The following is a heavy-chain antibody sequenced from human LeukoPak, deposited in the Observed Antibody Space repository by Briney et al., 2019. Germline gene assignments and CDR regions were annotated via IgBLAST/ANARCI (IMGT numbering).Heavy chain of an antibody. D-gene: IGHD4-17*01. Sequence: SSETLSLTCTVSGGSISTTIYYWAWIRQPPGKGLEWIGTIYYSGTTYYNPSLRSRVTISVDTSKNQFSLKLNSVTAADTSVYYCARGSIDMTTVTTLNPPGSDYWGQGTLVTVSS. CDR1: GGSISTTIYY. CDR3: ARGSIDMTTVTTLNPPGSDY. V-gene: IGHV4-39*01. J-gene: IGHJ4*02. CDR2: IYYSGTT.